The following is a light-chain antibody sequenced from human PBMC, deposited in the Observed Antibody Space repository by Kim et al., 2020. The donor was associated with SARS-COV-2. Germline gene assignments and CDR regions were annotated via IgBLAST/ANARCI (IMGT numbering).Light chain of an antibody. V-gene: IGKV4-1*01. CDR3: HQYFGTPYT. J-gene: IGKJ2*01. Sequence: DIVMTQSPDSLAVSLGERATINCKSSQSVLYSSNNKNYLAWYQQHPGQPPKLLIYWASTRGSGVPDRFSGSGSGTDFTLTISSLLAEDVAIYFCHQYFGTPYTFGQGTKLEIK. CDR2: WAS. CDR1: QSVLYSSNNKNY.